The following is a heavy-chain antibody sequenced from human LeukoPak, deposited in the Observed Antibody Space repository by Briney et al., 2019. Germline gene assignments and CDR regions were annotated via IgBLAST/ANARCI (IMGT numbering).Heavy chain of an antibody. CDR2: ISSGSTYI. J-gene: IGHJ4*02. V-gene: IGHV3-21*05. CDR3: ARDGFDILTGYSLTFDY. CDR1: GFTFSSYS. D-gene: IGHD3-9*01. Sequence: PGGSLRLSCAASGFTFSSYSMNWVRQAPGKGLEWVSYISSGSTYIYYVDSVKGRFTTSRDNAKNSLYLQMNSLRAEDTAVYYCARDGFDILTGYSLTFDYWGQGTLVTVSS.